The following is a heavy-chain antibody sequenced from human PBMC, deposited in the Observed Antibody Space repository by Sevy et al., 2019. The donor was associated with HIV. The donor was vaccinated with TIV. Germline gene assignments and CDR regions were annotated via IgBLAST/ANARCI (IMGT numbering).Heavy chain of an antibody. CDR1: GGTFSSYA. D-gene: IGHD2-2*02. CDR2: IIPIFGTA. J-gene: IGHJ6*02. Sequence: ASVKVSCKASGGTFSSYAISWVRQAPGQGLEWMGGIIPIFGTANYAQKFQGGVTITADESTSTAYMELSSLRSEDTAVYYCARAPGYCSSTSCYTELPADYYYGMDVWGQGTTVTVSS. V-gene: IGHV1-69*13. CDR3: ARAPGYCSSTSCYTELPADYYYGMDV.